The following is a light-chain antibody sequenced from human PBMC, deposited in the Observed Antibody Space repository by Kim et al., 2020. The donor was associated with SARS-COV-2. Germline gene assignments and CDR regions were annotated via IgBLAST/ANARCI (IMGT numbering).Light chain of an antibody. CDR1: SSNIGSNT. V-gene: IGLV1-44*01. Sequence: QSVLTQPPSASGTPGQRVTISCSGSSSNIGSNTVNWYQQFPGTAPKLLIYSNNQRPSGVPDRFSGSKSGTSASLAISGLQSEDEADYYCAAWDDSLGGPVFGGGAKLTVL. CDR3: AAWDDSLGGPV. J-gene: IGLJ3*02. CDR2: SNN.